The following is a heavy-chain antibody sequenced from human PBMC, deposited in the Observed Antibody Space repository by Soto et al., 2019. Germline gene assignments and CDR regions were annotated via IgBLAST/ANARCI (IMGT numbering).Heavy chain of an antibody. CDR2: INYSGSN. J-gene: IGHJ6*02. Sequence: SETLSLTCTVSGGSISSSSYYWGWIRQPQGKGLQWIGSINYSGSNYYNPSLKSRVTVSVYTSKNQFSLKLSSVTAADTDVYYCANGRLWSSFMIRGYGMDVWGQGTTVTVSS. V-gene: IGHV4-39*01. D-gene: IGHD3-10*01. CDR1: GGSISSSSYY. CDR3: ANGRLWSSFMIRGYGMDV.